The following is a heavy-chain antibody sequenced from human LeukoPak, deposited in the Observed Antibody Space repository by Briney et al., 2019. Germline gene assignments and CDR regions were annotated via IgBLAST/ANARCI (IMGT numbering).Heavy chain of an antibody. J-gene: IGHJ4*02. CDR3: AKDMRRRYINSLLYFDS. D-gene: IGHD1-20*01. CDR1: GFTFDDYN. V-gene: IGHV3-43*01. Sequence: GGSLRLSCAASGFTFDDYNMHWVRQAPGKGLEWVSLITWDGDSTYYADSVKGRFTISRDNRKNSLFLQMNSLRTEDTAFYYCAKDMRRRYINSLLYFDSWGQGTLVTVSS. CDR2: ITWDGDST.